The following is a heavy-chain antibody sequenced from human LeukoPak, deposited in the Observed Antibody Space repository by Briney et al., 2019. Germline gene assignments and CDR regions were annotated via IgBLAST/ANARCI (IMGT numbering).Heavy chain of an antibody. J-gene: IGHJ4*02. V-gene: IGHV3-48*03. CDR1: GFTFSNYE. D-gene: IGHD3-22*01. CDR2: ISVSGRAM. CDR3: ARDKYYDRYFDS. Sequence: PGGPLRLSCTVSGFTFSNYEMNWVRQAPGKGLEWISYISVSGRAMYYADSVKGRFTISRDNAKNSLSLQMNSLRAEDTAVYYCARDKYYDRYFDSWGQGTLVTVSS.